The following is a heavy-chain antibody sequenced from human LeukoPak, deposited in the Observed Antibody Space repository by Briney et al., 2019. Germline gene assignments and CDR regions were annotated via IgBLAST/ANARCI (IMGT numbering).Heavy chain of an antibody. CDR1: GFTFSSYS. Sequence: GGSLRLSCAASGFTFSSYSMNWVRQAPGKGLEWVSSISSSSSYIYYADSVKGRFTISRDNAKNSLYLQMNSLRAEDTAVYYCARVGATVLFGVQYRGQGTLVTVSS. CDR3: ARVGATVLFGVQY. D-gene: IGHD1-26*01. J-gene: IGHJ4*02. V-gene: IGHV3-21*01. CDR2: ISSSSSYI.